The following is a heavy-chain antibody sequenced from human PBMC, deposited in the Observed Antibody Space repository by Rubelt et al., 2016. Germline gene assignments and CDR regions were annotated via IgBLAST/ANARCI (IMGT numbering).Heavy chain of an antibody. CDR1: GYTFTSYG. D-gene: IGHD2-2*01. J-gene: IGHJ5*02. CDR3: ARGYCSSANCLFNWFDP. V-gene: IGHV1-18*01. CDR2: ISAYNGNT. Sequence: QVQLVQSGAEVKKPGASVKVSCKASGYTFTSYGISWVRQAPGQGLEWMGWISAYNGNTTHAQKIQGRVTMTTDTSTSTAYMELRSLRSDDTAMYFCARGYCSSANCLFNWFDPWGQGTLVTVSS.